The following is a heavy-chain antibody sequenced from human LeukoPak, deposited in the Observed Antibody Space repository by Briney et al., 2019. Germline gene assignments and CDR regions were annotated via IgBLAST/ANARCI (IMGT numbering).Heavy chain of an antibody. D-gene: IGHD2-15*01. V-gene: IGHV3-48*01. CDR1: GFTFRNYL. CDR2: ISGTGGTI. Sequence: GGSLRLSCAASGFTFRNYLMNWVRQAPGKGLEWVSFISGTGGTIYYADSVEGRFTVSRDNGENSLFLQMNSLRVEDTALYYCARGYSRAAFDIWGQGTVVAVSS. CDR3: ARGYSRAAFDI. J-gene: IGHJ3*02.